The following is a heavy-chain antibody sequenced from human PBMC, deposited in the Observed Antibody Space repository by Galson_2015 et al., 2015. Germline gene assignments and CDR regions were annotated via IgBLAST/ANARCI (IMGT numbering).Heavy chain of an antibody. V-gene: IGHV1-69*06. CDR2: ITPSFAKP. D-gene: IGHD2-2*01. Sequence: SVKVSCKASGGTFVSYAMNWVRQAPGQGLEWMGWITPSFAKPNYAEKLQGRVTITADKSPIAAYMELSSLTSEYTATYYRARGSQDCSTPNCPYNYWGQGTLVTVSS. CDR1: GGTFVSYA. J-gene: IGHJ4*02. CDR3: ARGSQDCSTPNCPYNY.